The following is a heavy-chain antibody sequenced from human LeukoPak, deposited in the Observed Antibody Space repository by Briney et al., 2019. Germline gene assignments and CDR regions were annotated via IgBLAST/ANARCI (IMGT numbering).Heavy chain of an antibody. CDR1: GFTFSSYA. CDR2: ISHDGSNK. D-gene: IGHD4-17*01. J-gene: IGHJ4*02. V-gene: IGHV3-30*04. Sequence: GRSLRLSCAASGFTFSSYAMHWVRQAPGKGLEWVAVISHDGSNKYYADSVKGRFTISRDNSKNMLYLQMSSLRPDDTAVYYCARDPSGDYYFDYWGQGTLVTVSS. CDR3: ARDPSGDYYFDY.